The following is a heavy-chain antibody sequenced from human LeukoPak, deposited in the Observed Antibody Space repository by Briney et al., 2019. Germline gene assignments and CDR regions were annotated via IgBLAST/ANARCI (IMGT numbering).Heavy chain of an antibody. CDR1: GFTFSSYA. CDR2: ISGSGGST. CDR3: AKVRDTRDWYKDAFDV. Sequence: GGSLRLSCAASGFTFSSYAMSWVRQAPGKGLEWVSAISGSGGSTYYADSVKGRFIISRDNSRNTLYLQMNSLRAEDSAMYYCAKVRDTRDWYKDAFDVWGQGTRVTASS. D-gene: IGHD6-19*01. V-gene: IGHV3-23*01. J-gene: IGHJ3*01.